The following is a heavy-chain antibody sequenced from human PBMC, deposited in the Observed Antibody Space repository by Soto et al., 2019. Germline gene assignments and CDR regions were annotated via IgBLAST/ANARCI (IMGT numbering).Heavy chain of an antibody. CDR3: ARDDDYPDDGFDY. D-gene: IGHD4-17*01. J-gene: IGHJ4*02. CDR2: ILNDASGL. Sequence: QVQLVESGGGVVQPGTSLRLSCAASGFTFSRHGMHWARQTPGKGLEWLAVILNDASGLWYEDSVKGRFTISRDNFENTLYLQMNGLRLEDTAMYYCARDDDYPDDGFDYWGQGTLVTVSS. CDR1: GFTFSRHG. V-gene: IGHV3-33*01.